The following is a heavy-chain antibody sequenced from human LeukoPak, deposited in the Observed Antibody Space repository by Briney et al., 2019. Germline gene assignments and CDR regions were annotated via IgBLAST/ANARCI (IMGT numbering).Heavy chain of an antibody. V-gene: IGHV7-4-1*02. Sequence: GASVKVSCKASGYTFTSYAMNWVRQAPGQGLEWMGRINTNTGNPTYAQGFTGRFVFSLDTSVSTAYLQISSLKAEDTAVYYCARDPRLRWVVYYFDYWGQGTLVTVSS. D-gene: IGHD4-23*01. CDR1: GYTFTSYA. CDR3: ARDPRLRWVVYYFDY. CDR2: INTNTGNP. J-gene: IGHJ4*02.